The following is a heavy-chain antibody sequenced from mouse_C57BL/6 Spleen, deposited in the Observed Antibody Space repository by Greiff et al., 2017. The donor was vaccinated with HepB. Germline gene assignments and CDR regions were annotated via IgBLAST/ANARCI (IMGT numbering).Heavy chain of an antibody. CDR3: ARSSSNYGYAMDY. D-gene: IGHD2-5*01. Sequence: QVQLQQPGAELVKPGASVKMSCKASGYTFTSYWITWVKQRPGQGLEWIGDIYPGSGSTNYNEKFKSKATLTVDTSSSTAYMQLSSLTSEDSAVYYCARSSSNYGYAMDYWGQGTSVTVSS. CDR1: GYTFTSYW. V-gene: IGHV1-55*01. J-gene: IGHJ4*01. CDR2: IYPGSGST.